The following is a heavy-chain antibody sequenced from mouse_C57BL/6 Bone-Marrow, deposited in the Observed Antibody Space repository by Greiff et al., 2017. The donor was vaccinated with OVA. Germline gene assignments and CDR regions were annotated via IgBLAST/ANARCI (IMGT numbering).Heavy chain of an antibody. Sequence: VQLQQSGPELVKPGASVKISCKASGYTFTDYYLNWVKPSHGKSLEWIGDINPNNGGTSYNQKFKGKATLTVDKSSSTAYMELRSLTSEDSAVYYCARHRPYYFDYWGQGTTLTVSS. CDR3: ARHRPYYFDY. V-gene: IGHV1-26*01. CDR1: GYTFTDYY. J-gene: IGHJ2*01. D-gene: IGHD3-1*01. CDR2: INPNNGGT.